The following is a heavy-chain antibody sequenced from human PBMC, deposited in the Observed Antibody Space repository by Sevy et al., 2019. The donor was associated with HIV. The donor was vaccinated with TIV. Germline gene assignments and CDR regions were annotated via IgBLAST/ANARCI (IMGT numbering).Heavy chain of an antibody. Sequence: SETLSLTCTVSGGSISSYYWSWIRQPPGKGLEWIGYIYYSGSTNYNPSLKSRVTISVDTSKNQFSLKLSSVTAEDTAVYYCARRYYYDSSGYYQDAFDIWGQGTMVTVSS. D-gene: IGHD3-22*01. CDR1: GGSISSYY. CDR2: IYYSGST. V-gene: IGHV4-59*01. J-gene: IGHJ3*02. CDR3: ARRYYYDSSGYYQDAFDI.